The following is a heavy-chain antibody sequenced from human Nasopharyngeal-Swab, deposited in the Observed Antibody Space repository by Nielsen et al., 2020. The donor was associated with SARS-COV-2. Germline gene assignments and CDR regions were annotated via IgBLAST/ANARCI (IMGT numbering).Heavy chain of an antibody. CDR1: GYTFTSYY. CDR2: INPSGGST. CDR3: ARGPVDTAMVGAFDI. J-gene: IGHJ3*02. D-gene: IGHD5-18*01. Sequence: ASVKVSCKASGYTFTSYYMHWARQAPGQGLEWMGIINPSGGSTSYAQKFQGRVTMTRDTSTSTVYMELSSLRSEDTAVYYCARGPVDTAMVGAFDIWGQGTMVTVSS. V-gene: IGHV1-46*01.